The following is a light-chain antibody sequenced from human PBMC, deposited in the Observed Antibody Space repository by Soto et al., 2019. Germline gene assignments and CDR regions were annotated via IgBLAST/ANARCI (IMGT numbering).Light chain of an antibody. J-gene: IGKJ1*01. CDR2: GAS. V-gene: IGKV3-15*01. CDR3: QQYNNWRPWT. CDR1: QSVSGN. Sequence: EIVMTQSPATLSVSPGERATLSCRASQSVSGNLAWYQQKPGQAPRLLIYGASTRATGIPARFSGSGSGTEFTLTISSLQSEDFAFYYCQQYNNWRPWTFGQGTKVEIK.